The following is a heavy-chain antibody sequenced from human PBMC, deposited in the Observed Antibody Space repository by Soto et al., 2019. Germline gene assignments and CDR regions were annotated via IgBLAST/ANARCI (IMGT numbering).Heavy chain of an antibody. CDR3: ARASRCKSEYECFAWLDF. J-gene: IGHJ4*02. V-gene: IGHV4-4*07. CDR2: IFPSGDS. CDR1: GGSISSLY. Sequence: PSETLSLTCTVSGGSISSLYWAWIRQPAGKGLEWIGRIFPSGDSNYNPSPTSRVSMSLDTSKNQFSLTVSSVTAADTAVYYCARASRCKSEYECFAWLDFWGQGILVTVSS. D-gene: IGHD6-6*01.